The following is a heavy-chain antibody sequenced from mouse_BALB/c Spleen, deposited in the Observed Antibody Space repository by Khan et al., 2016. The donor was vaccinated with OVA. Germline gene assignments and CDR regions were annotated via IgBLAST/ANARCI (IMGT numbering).Heavy chain of an antibody. D-gene: IGHD1-1*01. V-gene: IGHV5-6-4*01. CDR1: GFTFSSYS. J-gene: IGHJ2*01. CDR3: TRDRNYYGSSFYFDY. CDR2: ITSGGSYT. Sequence: EVELVESGGGLVKPGGSLRLSCEASGFTFSSYSMSWVRQTPEKRLEWVATITSGGSYTYYPDSVQGRFTLSRDTAKNTLYLQMSSLKSEDTAIYYCTRDRNYYGSSFYFDYWGQGTTLTVSS.